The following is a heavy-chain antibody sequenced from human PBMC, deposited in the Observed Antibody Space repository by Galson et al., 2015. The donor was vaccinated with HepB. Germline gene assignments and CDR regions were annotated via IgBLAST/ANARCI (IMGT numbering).Heavy chain of an antibody. V-gene: IGHV3-15*01. CDR3: TTDVYYSTYWSWLDP. CDR1: GFPFNNAW. CDR2: IKSKTDGDTT. Sequence: SLRLSCAASGFPFNNAWMTWVRQAPGMGLEWVSRIKSKTDGDTTDYAAPVKGRFTISRDDSKNRLYLQMNSLNTEYTAVYYCTTDVYYSTYWSWLDPWGQGTLVTVSS. D-gene: IGHD2-8*02. J-gene: IGHJ5*02.